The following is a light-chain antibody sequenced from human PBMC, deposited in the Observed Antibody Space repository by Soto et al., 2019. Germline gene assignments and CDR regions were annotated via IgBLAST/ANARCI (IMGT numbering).Light chain of an antibody. CDR1: SSNIGSNY. CDR3: AVWDDSLSGVV. J-gene: IGLJ3*02. CDR2: KNS. V-gene: IGLV1-47*01. Sequence: QSVVTQPPSASGTPGQRVTISCSGSSSNIGSNYVYWYQHLPGTAPKVLIYKNSHRPSGVPDRISGSKSDTSASLAISGLRSEDEAHYYCAVWDDSLSGVVFGGGTKLTV.